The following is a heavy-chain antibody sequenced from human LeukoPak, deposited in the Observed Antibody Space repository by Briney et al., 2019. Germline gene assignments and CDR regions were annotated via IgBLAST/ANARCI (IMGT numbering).Heavy chain of an antibody. V-gene: IGHV4-59*12. D-gene: IGHD3-3*01. CDR2: IYYSGST. CDR3: ARGPRITIFGVVIIPFDY. CDR1: GGSISSYY. Sequence: SETLSLTCTVSGGSISSYYWSWIRQPPGKGLEWIGYIYYSGSTNYNPSLKSRVTISVDTSKNQFSLKLSSVTAADTAVYYCARGPRITIFGVVIIPFDYWGQGTLVTVSS. J-gene: IGHJ4*02.